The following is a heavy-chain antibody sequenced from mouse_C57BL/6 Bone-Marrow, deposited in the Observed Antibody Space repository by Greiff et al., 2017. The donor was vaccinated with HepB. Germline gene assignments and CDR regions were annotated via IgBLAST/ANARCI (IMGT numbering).Heavy chain of an antibody. CDR3: ARDAFDYDGHWYFDV. CDR2: SRNKANDYTT. D-gene: IGHD2-4*01. CDR1: GFTFSDFY. Sequence: EVKLMESGGGLVQSGRSLRLSCATSGFTFSDFYMEWVRQAPGKGLEWIAASRNKANDYTTEYSASVKGRFIVSRDTSQSILYLQMNALRAEDTAIYYWARDAFDYDGHWYFDVWGTGTTVTVSS. J-gene: IGHJ1*03. V-gene: IGHV7-1*01.